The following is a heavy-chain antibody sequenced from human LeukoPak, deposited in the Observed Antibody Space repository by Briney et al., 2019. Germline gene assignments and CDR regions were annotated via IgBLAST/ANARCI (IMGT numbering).Heavy chain of an antibody. Sequence: SETLSLTCAVYGGSFSGYYWSWIRQPPGKGLEWIGEINHSGSTNYNPSLKSRVTISVDTSKNQFSLKLGSVTAADTAVYYCASLGDYSSSWYVPCPWGQGTLVTVSS. V-gene: IGHV4-34*01. CDR1: GGSFSGYY. D-gene: IGHD6-13*01. CDR2: INHSGST. J-gene: IGHJ5*02. CDR3: ASLGDYSSSWYVPCP.